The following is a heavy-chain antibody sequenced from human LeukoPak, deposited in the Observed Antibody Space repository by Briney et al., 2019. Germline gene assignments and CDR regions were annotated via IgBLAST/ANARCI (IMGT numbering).Heavy chain of an antibody. J-gene: IGHJ6*03. CDR3: ARAVGSGSFQTYYYYMDV. CDR2: IYYSGST. CDR1: GGSISSSSYY. D-gene: IGHD3-10*01. Sequence: SETLSLTCTVSGGSISSSSYYWGWIRQPPGKGLEWIGSIYYSGSTYYNPSLESRVTISVDTSKNQFSLKLSSVTAADTAVYYCARAVGSGSFQTYYYYMDVWGKGTTVTISS. V-gene: IGHV4-39*07.